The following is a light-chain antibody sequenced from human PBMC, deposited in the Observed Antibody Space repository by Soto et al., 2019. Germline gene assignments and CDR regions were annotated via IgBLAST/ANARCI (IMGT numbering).Light chain of an antibody. V-gene: IGKV1-39*01. Sequence: DIQLTQSPSSLSASVGDRVTITCRASQSISTYLTWYQQKPRKAPKLLIYGASRLQSGVPSRFSGSGSGTNFTLTIGNLQPEDFATYYCQQSYRTPRITFGPGTKVDIK. J-gene: IGKJ3*01. CDR2: GAS. CDR1: QSISTY. CDR3: QQSYRTPRIT.